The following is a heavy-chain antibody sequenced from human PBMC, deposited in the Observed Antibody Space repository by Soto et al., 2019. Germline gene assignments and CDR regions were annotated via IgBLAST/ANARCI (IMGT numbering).Heavy chain of an antibody. D-gene: IGHD3-3*01. Sequence: PGGSLRLSCAASGFTFSSYAMSWVRQAPGKGLEWVSAISGSGGSTYYADSVKGRFTISRDNSKNTLYLQMNSLRAEDTAVYYCAKADGYDFWSGYYGDYYFDYWGQGTLVTV. V-gene: IGHV3-23*01. CDR2: ISGSGGST. CDR3: AKADGYDFWSGYYGDYYFDY. CDR1: GFTFSSYA. J-gene: IGHJ4*02.